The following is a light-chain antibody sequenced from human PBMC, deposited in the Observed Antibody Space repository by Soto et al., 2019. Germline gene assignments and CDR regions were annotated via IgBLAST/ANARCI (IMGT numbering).Light chain of an antibody. V-gene: IGKV3-20*01. J-gene: IGKJ2*01. Sequence: EIVLTQSPGTLSLSPGERATLSCRASQSVSSSYLAWYQQKPGQAPRLLIYGASSRATGIPDRFSGSGSGTDFTLTIIRLEPEDFAVYYCQQYGSSPPATFGQGTKLEI. CDR2: GAS. CDR3: QQYGSSPPAT. CDR1: QSVSSSY.